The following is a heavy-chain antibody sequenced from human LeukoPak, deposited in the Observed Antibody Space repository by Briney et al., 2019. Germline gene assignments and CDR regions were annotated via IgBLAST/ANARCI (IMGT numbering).Heavy chain of an antibody. J-gene: IGHJ4*02. Sequence: PGGSLRLSYEGSAFIFSGHWMNWVRQAPGKGLEWVAVISYDGSNKYYADSVKGRFTISRDNSKNTLYLQMNSLRAEDTAVYYCANFHHPYGDYPIDYWGQGTLVTVSS. D-gene: IGHD4-17*01. V-gene: IGHV3-30*18. CDR1: AFIFSGHW. CDR3: ANFHHPYGDYPIDY. CDR2: ISYDGSNK.